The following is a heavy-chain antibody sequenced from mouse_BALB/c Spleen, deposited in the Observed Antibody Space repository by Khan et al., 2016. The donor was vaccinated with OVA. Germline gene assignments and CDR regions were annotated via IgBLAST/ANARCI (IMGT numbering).Heavy chain of an antibody. J-gene: IGHJ2*01. CDR3: TGSYDSYYFDY. D-gene: IGHD2-4*01. Sequence: EVQLQESGTVLARPGASVKMSCKASGYSFTSYWMHWVKQRPGLGLEWIGAIYPGISDTRYNQKLKGKAKLTAVTSARTAHMELSSLTNDDSAVYYCTGSYDSYYFDYWGQGTLLTVSS. V-gene: IGHV1-5*01. CDR1: GYSFTSYW. CDR2: IYPGISDT.